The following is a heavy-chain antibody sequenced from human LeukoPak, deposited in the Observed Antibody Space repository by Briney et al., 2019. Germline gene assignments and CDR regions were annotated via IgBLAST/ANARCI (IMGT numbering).Heavy chain of an antibody. V-gene: IGHV1-46*01. CDR1: GYTFTSYY. CDR3: ARAAGLELRNDWFDP. J-gene: IGHJ5*02. CDR2: INPSGGST. Sequence: ASVKVSCKASGYTFTSYYMHWVRQAPGQGLEWMGIINPSGGSTSYAQKFQGRVTMTRDMSTSTVYMELSSPRSEDTAVYYCARAAGLELRNDWFDPWGQGTLVTVSS. D-gene: IGHD1-7*01.